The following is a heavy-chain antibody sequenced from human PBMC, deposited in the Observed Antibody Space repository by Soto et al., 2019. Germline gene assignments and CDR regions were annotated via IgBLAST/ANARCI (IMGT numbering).Heavy chain of an antibody. CDR2: IYYSGST. CDR3: ARHSPGLQDFDY. J-gene: IGHJ4*02. D-gene: IGHD3-16*01. Sequence: SETLSLTCTVSGGSISSYYWSWIRQPPGKGLEWIGYIYYSGSTNYNPSLKSRVTISVDTSKNQFSLKLSSVTAADTAVYYCARHSPGLQDFDYWGQGTLVTVS. V-gene: IGHV4-59*01. CDR1: GGSISSYY.